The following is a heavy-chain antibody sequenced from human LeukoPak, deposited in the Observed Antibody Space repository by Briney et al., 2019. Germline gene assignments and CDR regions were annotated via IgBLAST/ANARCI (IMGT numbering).Heavy chain of an antibody. D-gene: IGHD3-3*01. V-gene: IGHV3-23*01. J-gene: IGHJ4*02. CDR1: GFTFSSYA. CDR3: AKDDVPRYDLWSGYSYFDY. CDR2: IRGSGGST. Sequence: GGSLRLSCAASGFTFSSYAISWDRQAPGKGLEWVSAIRGSGGSTYDADSVKGRFSISRDNSKNTLYLQMNSLRAEDTAVYYCAKDDVPRYDLWSGYSYFDYRGQGSLVTVSA.